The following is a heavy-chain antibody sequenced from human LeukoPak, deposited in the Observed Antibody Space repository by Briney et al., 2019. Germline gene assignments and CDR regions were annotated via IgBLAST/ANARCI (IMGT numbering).Heavy chain of an antibody. V-gene: IGHV3-20*04. D-gene: IGHD3-10*01. Sequence: GGSLRLSCAASGFSFDDYGMSWVRQAPGQGLEWVSGINWNGGSTGYADSVKGRFTISRDNAKNSLYLQMSSLRAEDTALYYCARGFLADLSMVWVHYWGQGTLLTVSS. J-gene: IGHJ4*02. CDR3: ARGFLADLSMVWVHY. CDR2: INWNGGST. CDR1: GFSFDDYG.